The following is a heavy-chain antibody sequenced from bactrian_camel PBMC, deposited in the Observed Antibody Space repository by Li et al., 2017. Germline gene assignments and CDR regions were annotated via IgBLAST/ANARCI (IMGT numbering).Heavy chain of an antibody. D-gene: IGHD5*01. J-gene: IGHJ4*01. CDR1: ESHNVDYC. V-gene: IGHV3S1*01. CDR2: IYTAGGSQ. CDR3: AAGRLWPGCLSLRNGVRDFQY. Sequence: HVQLVESGGGSAQAGGSMRLTCVLTESHNVDYCMGWYRQTTGKEREGVATIYTAGGSQYYVDSVKGRFTISQDRHQNTLYPQMNTLEPEDTAKYHCAAGRLWPGCLSLRNGVRDFQYWGQGTQVTVS.